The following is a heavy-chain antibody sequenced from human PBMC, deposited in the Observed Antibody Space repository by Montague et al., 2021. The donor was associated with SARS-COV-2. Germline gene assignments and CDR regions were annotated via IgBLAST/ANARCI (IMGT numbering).Heavy chain of an antibody. CDR3: ASADSSSWYLDWFDP. Sequence: SLRLSCAASGFTFSSYSMNWVRQAPGKGLEWVSSISSSSSYIYYADSVKGRFTISRDNAKNSLYLQMNSLRAEDTAVYYCASADSSSWYLDWFDPWGQGTLVTVSS. CDR1: GFTFSSYS. V-gene: IGHV3-21*01. CDR2: ISSSSSYI. J-gene: IGHJ5*02. D-gene: IGHD6-13*01.